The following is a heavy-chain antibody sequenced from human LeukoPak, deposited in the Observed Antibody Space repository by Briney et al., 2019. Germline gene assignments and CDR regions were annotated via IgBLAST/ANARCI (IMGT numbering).Heavy chain of an antibody. V-gene: IGHV3-33*06. CDR3: AKALEQETVIALDS. CDR1: GFVFNGYA. Sequence: GRSLRLSCAASGFVFNGYAMHWVRQAPGKGLEWVAVIWYDGSNKYYADSVKGRFTISRDNSKNTLYLQMNSLRAEDTSIYFCAKALEQETVIALDSWGQGTLVTVSS. D-gene: IGHD6-13*01. CDR2: IWYDGSNK. J-gene: IGHJ4*02.